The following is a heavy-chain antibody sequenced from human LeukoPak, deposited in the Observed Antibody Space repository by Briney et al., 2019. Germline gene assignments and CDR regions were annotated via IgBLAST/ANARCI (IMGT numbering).Heavy chain of an antibody. CDR3: AKQLGYCSDGSCYFPY. Sequence: GGSLRLSCAASGFTFGNAWMSWVRQAPGKGLEWVSAISNNGGYTYYADSVQGRFTISRDNSKSTLCLQMNSLRAEDTAVYYCAKQLGYCSDGSCYFPYWGQGTLVTVSS. J-gene: IGHJ4*02. CDR2: ISNNGGYT. D-gene: IGHD2-15*01. V-gene: IGHV3-23*01. CDR1: GFTFGNAW.